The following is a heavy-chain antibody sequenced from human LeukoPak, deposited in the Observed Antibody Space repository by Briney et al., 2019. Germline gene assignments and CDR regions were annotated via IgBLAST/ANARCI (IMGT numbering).Heavy chain of an antibody. D-gene: IGHD4-17*01. Sequence: SQTLSLTCTVSGDFLSSGDYYCGWIRQSPGKGLTWIGSIYYSGSTLYNASFESRVTMYVDTSKNQFSLKLRCVTAADTAVYYCARRCQVTTCAKFEYWGEGILVTVSS. CDR2: IYYSGST. CDR3: ARRCQVTTCAKFEY. CDR1: GDFLSSGDYY. J-gene: IGHJ4*02. V-gene: IGHV4-39*01.